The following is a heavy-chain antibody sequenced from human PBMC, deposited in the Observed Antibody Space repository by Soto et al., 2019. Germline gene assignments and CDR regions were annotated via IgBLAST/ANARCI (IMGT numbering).Heavy chain of an antibody. J-gene: IGHJ4*02. D-gene: IGHD3-22*01. V-gene: IGHV3-23*01. CDR2: IGGSGRTT. Sequence: PGGSLRLSCAASAFTFNNYAMRWVRQAPGKGLDWVSGIGGSGRTTYYADSVKGRFTISRANSNNTLFLQMNSLRAEDTAVYYCAKSRYSDSSGDFYDYWGQGTLVTVSS. CDR1: AFTFNNYA. CDR3: AKSRYSDSSGDFYDY.